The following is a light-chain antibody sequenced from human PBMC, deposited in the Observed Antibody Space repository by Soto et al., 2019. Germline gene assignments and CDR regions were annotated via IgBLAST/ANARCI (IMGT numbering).Light chain of an antibody. J-gene: IGKJ1*01. V-gene: IGKV3-20*01. CDR2: GAS. CDR3: QQYGSSAWT. CDR1: QSVSSSY. Sequence: EIVLTQSPGTLSLSPGERATLSCRASQSVSSSYLAWYQQTPGQAPRLLIYGASSRATGIPDRFSGSGSGTDFTLTISRLEAEDFAVYYCQQYGSSAWTFGQGTNVEIK.